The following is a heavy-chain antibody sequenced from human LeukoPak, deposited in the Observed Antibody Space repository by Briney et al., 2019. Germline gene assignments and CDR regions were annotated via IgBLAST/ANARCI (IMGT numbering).Heavy chain of an antibody. V-gene: IGHV3-21*01. CDR3: ARGCSSTSCFDY. CDR1: GFTFSSYS. CDR2: ISSSSSYI. J-gene: IGHJ4*02. D-gene: IGHD2-2*01. Sequence: PGGSLRLSCAASGFTFSSYSMNWVRQAPGKGLEWVSSISSSSSYIYYADSVKGRFTISRDNAKNSLYLQVNSLRAEDTAVYYCARGCSSTSCFDYWGQGTLVTVSS.